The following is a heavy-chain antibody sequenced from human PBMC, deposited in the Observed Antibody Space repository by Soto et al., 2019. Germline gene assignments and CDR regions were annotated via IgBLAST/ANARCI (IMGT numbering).Heavy chain of an antibody. CDR3: VMVDNYVTPTPQDV. V-gene: IGHV1-18*01. J-gene: IGHJ6*02. Sequence: QVQLVQSGDEVKKPGASVKVSCKASGYIFVNYGIAWVRQAPGQGLEWMGWISPYAGNTHSATKVQGRLTMTTDTSTSTAYMDLGSLTSDDTAVYYCVMVDNYVTPTPQDVWGQGTTVTVSS. CDR1: GYIFVNYG. CDR2: ISPYAGNT. D-gene: IGHD3-16*01.